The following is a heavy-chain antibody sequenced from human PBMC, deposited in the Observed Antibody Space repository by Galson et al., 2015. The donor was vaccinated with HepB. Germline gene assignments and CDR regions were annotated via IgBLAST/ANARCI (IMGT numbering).Heavy chain of an antibody. CDR2: IYASGST. CDR3: ARGSGSYLLDF. CDR1: GGSISTYY. D-gene: IGHD1-26*01. Sequence: SETLSLTCTVSGGSISTYYWSWIRQPAGKGLEWIGRIYASGSTNYNPSLKSRVTMSVDMSKNQFSLKLSSVTAADTAVYYCARGSGSYLLDFWGQGTLVTVSS. V-gene: IGHV4-4*07. J-gene: IGHJ4*02.